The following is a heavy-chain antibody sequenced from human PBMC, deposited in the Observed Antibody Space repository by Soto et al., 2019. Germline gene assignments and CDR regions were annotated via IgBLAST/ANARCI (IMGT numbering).Heavy chain of an antibody. D-gene: IGHD2-2*01. Sequence: GGSLRLSCAASGFSCSSHWMHWIRQAPEKGLVWVSHINRDGSSTAYADSVKGRFTISRDNAKNTLYLQMDSLRADDTAVYYCAKTPISYCSSTSCYRYFDYWGRGTLVTVSS. J-gene: IGHJ4*02. CDR1: GFSCSSHW. V-gene: IGHV3-74*01. CDR3: AKTPISYCSSTSCYRYFDY. CDR2: INRDGSST.